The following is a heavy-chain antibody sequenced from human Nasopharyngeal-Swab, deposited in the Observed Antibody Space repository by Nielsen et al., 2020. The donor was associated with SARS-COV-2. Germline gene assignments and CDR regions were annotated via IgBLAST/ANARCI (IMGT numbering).Heavy chain of an antibody. D-gene: IGHD4-11*01. V-gene: IGHV1-69*13. CDR1: GGTFSSYA. Sequence: SVKVSCKASGGTFSSYAISWVRQAPGQGLEWMGGTIPIFGTANYAQKFQGRVTITADESTSTAYMELSSLRSEDTAVYYCARRPTTVTTWWFDPWGQGTLVTVSS. J-gene: IGHJ5*02. CDR2: TIPIFGTA. CDR3: ARRPTTVTTWWFDP.